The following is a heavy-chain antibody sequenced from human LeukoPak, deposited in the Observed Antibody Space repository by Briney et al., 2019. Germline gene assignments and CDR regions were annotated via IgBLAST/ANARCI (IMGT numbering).Heavy chain of an antibody. J-gene: IGHJ5*01. CDR2: ITSSGTYI. Sequence: GGSLRLSCAASGFTFTSYSMNWVRQAPGKGLEWVSSITSSGTYIYYADSVRGRFTISRDNAKNSLYLQMNSLRAEDTAVYYCAGDMGGYCSGGSCYSGWFDSWGQGTLVTVSS. D-gene: IGHD2-15*01. V-gene: IGHV3-21*01. CDR3: AGDMGGYCSGGSCYSGWFDS. CDR1: GFTFTSYS.